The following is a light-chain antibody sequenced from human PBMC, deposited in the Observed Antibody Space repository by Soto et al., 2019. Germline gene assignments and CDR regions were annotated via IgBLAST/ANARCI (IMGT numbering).Light chain of an antibody. CDR3: QQYGSSPRT. CDR2: GAS. V-gene: IGKV3-20*01. CDR1: QSVSSSY. Sequence: EIELTQSPGTLYLSPGASATLSCRASQSVSSSYLAWYQQKPGQAPRLLIYGASSRATGIPDRFSGSGSGTDFTLTISSLEPEDFAVYYCQQYGSSPRTFGQGTKVDIK. J-gene: IGKJ1*01.